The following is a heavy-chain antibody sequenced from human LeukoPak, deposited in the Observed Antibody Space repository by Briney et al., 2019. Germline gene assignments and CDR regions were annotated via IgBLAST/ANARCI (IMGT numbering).Heavy chain of an antibody. CDR1: GGTFSSTA. V-gene: IGHV1-69*13. J-gene: IGHJ3*02. Sequence: ASVKVSCKASGGTFSSTAISWVRQAPGQGLEWMGGIIPMFGPANYAQKFQGRVTITADESTSTAYMELSSLRSEDTAVYYCARYFSVGAFDIWGQGTMVTVSS. D-gene: IGHD3-3*01. CDR3: ARYFSVGAFDI. CDR2: IIPMFGPA.